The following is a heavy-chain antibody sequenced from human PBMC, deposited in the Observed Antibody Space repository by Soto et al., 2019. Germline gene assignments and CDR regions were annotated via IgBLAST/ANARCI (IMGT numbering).Heavy chain of an antibody. Sequence: QVQLQESGPGLVKPSQTLSLTCTVSGGSISSGGYYWSWIRQYPGKGLEWIGYIYYSGSTYYNPSLKSRVTISVDTSKNQFSLKLSSVTAADTAVYYCARARQGGSGRGNWFDPWGQGTLVTVSS. J-gene: IGHJ5*02. V-gene: IGHV4-31*03. D-gene: IGHD2-15*01. CDR3: ARARQGGSGRGNWFDP. CDR2: IYYSGST. CDR1: GGSISSGGYY.